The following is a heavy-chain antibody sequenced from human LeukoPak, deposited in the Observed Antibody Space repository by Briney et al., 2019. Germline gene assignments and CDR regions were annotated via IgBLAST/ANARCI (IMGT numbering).Heavy chain of an antibody. CDR3: ARGSWFGEFHMDV. CDR2: IYTSGST. Sequence: WETLSLTCTVSGGSISSYYWSWIRQPAGKGLEWIGRIYTSGSTNYNPSLKSRVTMSVGTSKNQFSLKLSSLRSEDTAVYYCARGSWFGEFHMDVWGKGTTVTISS. J-gene: IGHJ6*03. CDR1: GGSISSYY. D-gene: IGHD3-10*01. V-gene: IGHV4-4*07.